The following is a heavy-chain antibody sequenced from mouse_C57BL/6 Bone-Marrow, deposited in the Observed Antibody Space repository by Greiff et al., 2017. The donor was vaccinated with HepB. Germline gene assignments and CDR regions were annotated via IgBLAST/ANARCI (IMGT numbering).Heavy chain of an antibody. CDR3: ARTRYSNYLGYAMDY. CDR2: INPNNGGT. J-gene: IGHJ4*01. V-gene: IGHV1-26*01. D-gene: IGHD2-5*01. Sequence: EVQLQQSGPELVKPGASVKISCKASGYTFTDYYMNWVKQSHGKSLEWIGDINPNNGGTSYNQKFKGKATLTVDKSSSTAYMELRSLTSEDSAVYYCARTRYSNYLGYAMDYWGQGTSVTVSS. CDR1: GYTFTDYY.